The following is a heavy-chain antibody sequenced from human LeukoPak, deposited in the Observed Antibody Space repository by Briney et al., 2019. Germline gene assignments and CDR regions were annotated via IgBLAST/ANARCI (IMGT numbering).Heavy chain of an antibody. Sequence: SVTVSCKASGYTFTGYYMHWLRQAPGQGLEGMGWINPNSGGTNYAQKFQGRVTMTRDTSISTAYMELSSLRSEDTAVYYCARGDHYDSSGYYVPRGFDPWGQGTLVTVSS. J-gene: IGHJ5*02. CDR3: ARGDHYDSSGYYVPRGFDP. V-gene: IGHV1-2*02. CDR1: GYTFTGYY. D-gene: IGHD3-22*01. CDR2: INPNSGGT.